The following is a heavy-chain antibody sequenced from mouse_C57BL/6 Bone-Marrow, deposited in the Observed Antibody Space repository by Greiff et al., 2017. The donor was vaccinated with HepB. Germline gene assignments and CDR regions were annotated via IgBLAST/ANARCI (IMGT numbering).Heavy chain of an antibody. CDR1: GYTFTSYW. CDR2: IDPSDSYT. CDR3: ARKWLSMDY. V-gene: IGHV1-50*01. Sequence: VQLQQPGAELVKPGASVKLSCKASGYTFTSYWMQWVKQRPGQGLEWIGEIDPSDSYTNYNQKFKGKATLTVDTSSRTAYMQLSSLTSEDSAVYYCARKWLSMDYWGQGTSVTVSS. D-gene: IGHD1-3*01. J-gene: IGHJ4*01.